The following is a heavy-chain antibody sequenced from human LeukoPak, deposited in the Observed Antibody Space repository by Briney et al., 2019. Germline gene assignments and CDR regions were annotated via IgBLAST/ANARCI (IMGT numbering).Heavy chain of an antibody. D-gene: IGHD3-3*01. CDR1: GGTFSSYA. CDR2: IIPIFGTA. J-gene: IGHJ6*02. Sequence: SVKVSCKASGGTFSSYAISWVRQAPGQGLEWMGGIIPIFGTATYAQKFQGRVTITADESTSTAYMELSSLRSEDTAVYYCARKSTIFGVVIEGYYYYGMDVWGQGTTVTVSS. V-gene: IGHV1-69*13. CDR3: ARKSTIFGVVIEGYYYYGMDV.